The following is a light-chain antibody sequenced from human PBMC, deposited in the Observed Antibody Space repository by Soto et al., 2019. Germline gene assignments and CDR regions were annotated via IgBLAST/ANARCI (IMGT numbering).Light chain of an antibody. V-gene: IGKV1-6*01. Sequence: AIQMTQSPSSLSASVGDRVTITCRASQGIRNDLGWYQQKPGKGPKLLIYAASRLQSGVPSRFSGSGSGTDFTLTISSLQPEDFATYFFLQDYNYPYTFGQWTKLEIK. J-gene: IGKJ2*01. CDR1: QGIRND. CDR2: AAS. CDR3: LQDYNYPYT.